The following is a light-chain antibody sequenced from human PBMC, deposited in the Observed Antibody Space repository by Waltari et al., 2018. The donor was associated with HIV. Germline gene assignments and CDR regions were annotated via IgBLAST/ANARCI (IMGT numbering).Light chain of an antibody. CDR2: GAS. Sequence: EIVLTQSPGTLSLSPGERATLSCRASQSVSSSYLAWYQQKPGQAPRLLIYGASSRATGIPDRVSGSGSGKDFTLTISRLEPEDFAVYYCQQYGISSHSFGQGTKLEIK. V-gene: IGKV3-20*01. J-gene: IGKJ2*03. CDR1: QSVSSSY. CDR3: QQYGISSHS.